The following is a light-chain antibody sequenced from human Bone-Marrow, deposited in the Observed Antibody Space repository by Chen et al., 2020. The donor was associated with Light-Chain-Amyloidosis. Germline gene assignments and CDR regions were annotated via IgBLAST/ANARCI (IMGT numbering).Light chain of an antibody. J-gene: IGKJ2*01. CDR2: VAS. CDR1: QDISSS. V-gene: IGKV1-9*01. Sequence: DIQLTQSPSFLSASVGDRVTITCRASQDISSSLAWYQQKPGKAPKLLISVASTLQSGVPSKFSGSGSGTEFTLTISSLQPEDFATYYCQQVNSYPYTFGPGTKLEIK. CDR3: QQVNSYPYT.